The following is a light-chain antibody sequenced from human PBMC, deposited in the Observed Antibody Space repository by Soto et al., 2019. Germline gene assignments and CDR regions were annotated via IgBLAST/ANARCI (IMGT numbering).Light chain of an antibody. J-gene: IGLJ2*01. CDR2: SDN. CDR1: SSNIGTNT. CDR3: AAWDVSLVV. V-gene: IGLV1-44*01. Sequence: QSVLTQPPSASGTPGQRVTSSCSGSSSNIGTNTVIWYQQLPGAAPKLLIYSDNQRPSGVPDRFSGSKSGTSASLAISGLQSEDEADYYCAAWDVSLVVFGGGTKVTFL.